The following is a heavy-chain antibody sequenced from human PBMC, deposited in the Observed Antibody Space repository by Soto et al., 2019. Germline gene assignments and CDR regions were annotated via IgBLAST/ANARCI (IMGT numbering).Heavy chain of an antibody. D-gene: IGHD3-3*01. CDR1: GSICSTYS. CDR3: ARDGRARSAYSSDYYYCSGRDV. Sequence: GGSLRLSCAASGSICSTYSMNWVRQAPGKGLGWVSYISTSTGTIYYEDSVKGRFTISRDNAKNSLYLQMNSLRDEDTAVYFCARDGRARSAYSSDYYYCSGRDVWGQGTTVTVSS. V-gene: IGHV3-48*02. CDR2: ISTSTGTI. J-gene: IGHJ6*02.